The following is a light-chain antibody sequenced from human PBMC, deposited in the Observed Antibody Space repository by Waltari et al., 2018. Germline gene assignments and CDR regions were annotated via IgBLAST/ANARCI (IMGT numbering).Light chain of an antibody. CDR2: DAS. J-gene: IGKJ3*01. Sequence: EIVLTQSPATLSLSPGERATLSCRASQSVSKYLAWYQHKPGQGPRLLIYDASNRATGIPARFSGSGSGTDFTLTITSLEPEDCAVYYCQQRSNSPLTFGPGTKVDIK. CDR1: QSVSKY. CDR3: QQRSNSPLT. V-gene: IGKV3-11*01.